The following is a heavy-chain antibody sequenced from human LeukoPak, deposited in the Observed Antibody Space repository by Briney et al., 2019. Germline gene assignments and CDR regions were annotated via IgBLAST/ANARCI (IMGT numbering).Heavy chain of an antibody. V-gene: IGHV4-59*01. D-gene: IGHD3-3*01. CDR1: GGSISRYY. CDR2: IYYTGTT. J-gene: IGHJ4*02. CDR3: ARTGIWSGYYTFDY. Sequence: SETLSLTCTVSGGSISRYYWSWIRQPPGEGLEWIGCIYYTGTTNYNPSLKNRVTMSVDTSKNQFSLKLSSVTTADTAVYYCARTGIWSGYYTFDYWGQGSLVTVSS.